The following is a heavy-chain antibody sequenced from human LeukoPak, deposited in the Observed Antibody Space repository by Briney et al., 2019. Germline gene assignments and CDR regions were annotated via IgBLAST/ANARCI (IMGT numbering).Heavy chain of an antibody. CDR1: GGSISSSSYY. D-gene: IGHD3-16*01. V-gene: IGHV4-39*07. Sequence: NASETLSLTCTVSGGSISSSSYYWGWIRQPPGKGLEWIGSIYYDGSTYYNPSLKSRVTISVDKPKNQFSLKLSSVTAADTAVYYCARDKMGGFDYWGQGTLVTVSS. CDR3: ARDKMGGFDY. CDR2: IYYDGST. J-gene: IGHJ4*02.